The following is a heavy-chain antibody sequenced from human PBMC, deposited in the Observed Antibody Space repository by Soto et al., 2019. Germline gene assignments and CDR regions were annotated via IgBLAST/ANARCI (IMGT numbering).Heavy chain of an antibody. CDR2: IWHDGSNK. CDR3: ARVPGYSSGWYWSFDL. Sequence: QVQLVESGGGVVQPGRSLRLSCAASGFTFSSYGMHWVRQAPGKGLEWVAVIWHDGSNKYYEDSVKGRFTISRDNSNTTLYLQMNSLRGEDPAVYYCARVPGYSSGWYWSFDLWGRGTLVTVSS. J-gene: IGHJ2*01. V-gene: IGHV3-33*01. CDR1: GFTFSSYG. D-gene: IGHD6-19*01.